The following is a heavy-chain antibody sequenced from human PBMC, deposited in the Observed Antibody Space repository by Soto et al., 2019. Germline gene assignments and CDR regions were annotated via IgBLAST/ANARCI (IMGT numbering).Heavy chain of an antibody. J-gene: IGHJ4*02. Sequence: GGSLRLSCAASGFTFSSYAMSWVRQAPGKGLEWVSAISGSGGSTYYADSVKGRFTISRDNSKNTLYLQMNSLRAEDTAVYYCAKDYWDIAVAVSSFDYLGQGALVTISS. CDR1: GFTFSSYA. CDR2: ISGSGGST. V-gene: IGHV3-23*01. CDR3: AKDYWDIAVAVSSFDY. D-gene: IGHD6-19*01.